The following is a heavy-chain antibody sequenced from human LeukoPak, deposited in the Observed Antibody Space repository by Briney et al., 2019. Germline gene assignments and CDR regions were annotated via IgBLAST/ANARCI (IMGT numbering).Heavy chain of an antibody. CDR3: ARGYFDWYQMRSIDY. J-gene: IGHJ4*02. D-gene: IGHD3-9*01. V-gene: IGHV1-8*02. Sequence: GASVKVSCKASGYTFTNYYMHWVRQATGQGLEWMGWMNPNSGNTGYAQKFQGRVTMTRNTSISTAYMELSSLRSEDTAVYYCARGYFDWYQMRSIDYWGQGTLVTVSS. CDR1: GYTFTNYY. CDR2: MNPNSGNT.